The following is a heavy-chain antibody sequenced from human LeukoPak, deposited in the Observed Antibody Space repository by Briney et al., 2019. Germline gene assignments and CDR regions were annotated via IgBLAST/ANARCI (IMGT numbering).Heavy chain of an antibody. V-gene: IGHV3-33*06. CDR1: GFTFSSYG. CDR2: IWYDGSNK. J-gene: IGHJ4*02. CDR3: AKDLGYSGDY. D-gene: IGHD6-13*01. Sequence: PGGPLRLSCAASGFTFSSYGMHWARQAPGKGLEWVAVIWYDGSNKYYADSVKGRFTISRDNSKNTLYLQMNSLRAEDTAVYYCAKDLGYSGDYWGQGTLVTVSS.